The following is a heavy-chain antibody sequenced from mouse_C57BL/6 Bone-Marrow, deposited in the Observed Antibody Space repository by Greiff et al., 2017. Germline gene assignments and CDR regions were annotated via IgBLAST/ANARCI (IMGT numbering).Heavy chain of an antibody. J-gene: IGHJ2*01. CDR3: TTGGYYPDY. CDR1: GYTFTSYG. D-gene: IGHD1-1*01. V-gene: IGHV1-81*01. CDR2: IYPRSGNT. Sequence: QVQLKESGAELARPGASVKLSCKASGYTFTSYGISWVKQRTGQGLEWIGEIYPRSGNTYYNEKFKGKATLTADKSSSTAYMELRSLTSEDTAVYYCTTGGYYPDYWGQGTTLTVSS.